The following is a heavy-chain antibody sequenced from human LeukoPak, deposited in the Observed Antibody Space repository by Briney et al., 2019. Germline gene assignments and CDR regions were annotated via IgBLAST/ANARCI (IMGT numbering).Heavy chain of an antibody. D-gene: IGHD3-3*01. Sequence: PSETLSLTCTVSGGSISSYSWSWIRQPPGKGLEWIWYIYYSGSTNYNPSLKSRVTISVDTSKNQFSLKLRSVSAVDTAVYYCARGDYDFWSGYTISGMDVWGQGTTVTVSS. J-gene: IGHJ6*02. CDR3: ARGDYDFWSGYTISGMDV. CDR2: IYYSGST. CDR1: GGSISSYS. V-gene: IGHV4-59*01.